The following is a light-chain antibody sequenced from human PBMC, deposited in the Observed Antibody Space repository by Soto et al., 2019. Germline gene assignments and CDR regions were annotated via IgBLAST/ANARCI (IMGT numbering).Light chain of an antibody. CDR3: QQLNSYPIT. Sequence: DIQMTQSPSTLSASVGDRVTITCRASQSISSWLSWYQQKPGKAPKLLIYDASSLESGVPSRFSGSGSGTDFSLPISSLQPEDFATYYCQQLNSYPITFGQGTRLEIK. CDR2: DAS. CDR1: QSISSW. J-gene: IGKJ5*01. V-gene: IGKV1-5*01.